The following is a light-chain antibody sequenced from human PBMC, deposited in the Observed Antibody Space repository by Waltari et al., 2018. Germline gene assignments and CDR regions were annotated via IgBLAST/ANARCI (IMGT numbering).Light chain of an antibody. CDR2: GAS. J-gene: IGKJ1*01. CDR1: QSVSSN. Sequence: EIVMTQSPATLSVSPGERATLSCRASQSVSSNLAWYQQKPGQAHRRLIYGASTRATGIPARFSGIGSGTEFTLTISSLQSEDFAVYYCQQYNNWRWTFGQGTKVEIK. V-gene: IGKV3-15*01. CDR3: QQYNNWRWT.